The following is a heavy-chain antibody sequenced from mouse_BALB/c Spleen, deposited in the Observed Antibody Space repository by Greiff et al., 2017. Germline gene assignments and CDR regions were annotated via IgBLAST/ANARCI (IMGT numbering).Heavy chain of an antibody. CDR2: INPSSGYT. CDR1: GYTFTSYT. Sequence: VHLVESAAELARPGASVKMSCKASGYTFTSYTMHWVKQRPGQGLEWIGYINPSSGYTEYNQKFKDKTTLTADKSSSTAYMQLSSLTSEDSAVYYCATSYGSSSAWFAYWGQGTLVTVSA. D-gene: IGHD1-1*01. V-gene: IGHV1-4*02. J-gene: IGHJ3*01. CDR3: ATSYGSSSAWFAY.